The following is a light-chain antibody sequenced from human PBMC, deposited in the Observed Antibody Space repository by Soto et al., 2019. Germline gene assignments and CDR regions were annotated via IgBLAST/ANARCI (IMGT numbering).Light chain of an antibody. J-gene: IGKJ3*01. V-gene: IGKV1-39*01. CDR3: QQSYRTPFT. CDR2: AAS. CDR1: QSISSS. Sequence: DIQMTQSTSSLSASVGDRVTITCRASQSISSSLNWYQQKQGTAPTILIYAASSLQSGVPSRFSGSGSGTDFTLAISSLQPEDFATYYCQQSYRTPFTFGPGTKVDIK.